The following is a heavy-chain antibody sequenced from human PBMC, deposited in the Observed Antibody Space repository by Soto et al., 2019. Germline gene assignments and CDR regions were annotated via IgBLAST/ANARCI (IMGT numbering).Heavy chain of an antibody. D-gene: IGHD1-26*01. CDR3: ARGLWELPSYFDY. CDR1: GGSISSGGYY. CDR2: IYYSGST. J-gene: IGHJ4*02. V-gene: IGHV4-31*03. Sequence: PSETLSLTCTVSGGSISSGGYYWSWIRQHPGKGLEWIGYIYYSGSTYYNPSLKSRVTISVDTSKNQFSLKLSSVTAADTAVYYCARGLWELPSYFDYWGQGTLVTVSS.